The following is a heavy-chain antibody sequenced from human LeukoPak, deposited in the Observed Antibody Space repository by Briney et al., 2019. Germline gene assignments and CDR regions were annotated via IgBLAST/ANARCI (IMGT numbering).Heavy chain of an antibody. CDR3: ASWGNWNYVFDY. CDR2: IKQDGSEK. J-gene: IGHJ4*02. CDR1: GFTFSSYW. V-gene: IGHV3-7*01. D-gene: IGHD1-7*01. Sequence: GGSLRLSCAASGFTFSSYWMRWVRQAPGRGLEWVANIKQDGSEKYYVDSVKGRFTISRENPKKSLYLQMNSLRAEDTAVYYCASWGNWNYVFDYWGQGTLVTVSS.